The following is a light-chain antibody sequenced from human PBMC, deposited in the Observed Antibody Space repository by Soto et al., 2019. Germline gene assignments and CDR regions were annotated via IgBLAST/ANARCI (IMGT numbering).Light chain of an antibody. CDR1: QSISSW. CDR3: QQYNSYSWT. V-gene: IGKV1-5*03. CDR2: KAS. J-gene: IGKJ1*01. Sequence: DIQMTQSLSTLSASVGDRVTITCRASQSISSWLAWYQQKPGEAPKLLIYKASSLESGVPSRFSGSGAGTEFTLTISSLQSDDVATYYCQQYNSYSWTFGQGTKEEIK.